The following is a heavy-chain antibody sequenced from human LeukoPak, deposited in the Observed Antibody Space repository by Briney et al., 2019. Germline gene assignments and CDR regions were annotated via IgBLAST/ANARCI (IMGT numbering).Heavy chain of an antibody. J-gene: IGHJ4*02. Sequence: SETLSLTCAVYGGSFSGYYWSWIRQPPGKGLEWIGEINHSGSTNYNPSLKSRVTISVDTPKNQFSLKLSSVTPADTAVYYCARGDKRVTFGGVSVPFDYWGQGTLVIVSS. CDR3: ARGDKRVTFGGVSVPFDY. CDR2: INHSGST. D-gene: IGHD3-16*02. CDR1: GGSFSGYY. V-gene: IGHV4-34*01.